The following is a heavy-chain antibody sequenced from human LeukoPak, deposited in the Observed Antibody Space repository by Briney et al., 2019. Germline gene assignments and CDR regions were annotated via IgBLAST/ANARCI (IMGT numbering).Heavy chain of an antibody. D-gene: IGHD3-10*01. J-gene: IGHJ3*02. CDR1: GGSVSSGTYY. V-gene: IGHV4-61*01. Sequence: SETLSLTCTVSGGSVSSGTYYWSWIRQPPGEGLEWNGYIYYSGSTNYNPSLKSRVTISVDTSKNQFSLKLSSVTAADTAVYYCARVEWFGELSPFDIWGQGTMVTVSS. CDR3: ARVEWFGELSPFDI. CDR2: IYYSGST.